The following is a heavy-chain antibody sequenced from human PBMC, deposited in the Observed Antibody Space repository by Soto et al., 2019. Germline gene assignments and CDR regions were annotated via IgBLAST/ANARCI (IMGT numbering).Heavy chain of an antibody. D-gene: IGHD3-3*01. CDR2: ISGSGGST. J-gene: IGHJ5*02. CDR3: AKVRVRDDFWSGELNWFDP. Sequence: GGSLRLSCAASGFTFSSYAMSWVRQAPGKGLEWVPAISGSGGSTYYADSVKGRFTISRDNSKNTLYLQMNSLRAEDTAVYYCAKVRVRDDFWSGELNWFDPWGQGTLVTVSS. V-gene: IGHV3-23*01. CDR1: GFTFSSYA.